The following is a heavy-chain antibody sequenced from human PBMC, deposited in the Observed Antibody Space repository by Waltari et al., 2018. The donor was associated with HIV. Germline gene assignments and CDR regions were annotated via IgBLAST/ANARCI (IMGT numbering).Heavy chain of an antibody. V-gene: IGHV5-51*03. CDR3: ARRTSSNYVPYYFDY. D-gene: IGHD4-4*01. J-gene: IGHJ4*02. Sequence: AEVKKPGESLKISCKGSGYSFTSYWIGWVRQMPGKGLEWMGIIYHGDSDTRYSPSFQGQVTISADKSISTAYLQWSSLKASDTAMYYCARRTSSNYVPYYFDYWGQGTLVTVSS. CDR1: GYSFTSYW. CDR2: IYHGDSDT.